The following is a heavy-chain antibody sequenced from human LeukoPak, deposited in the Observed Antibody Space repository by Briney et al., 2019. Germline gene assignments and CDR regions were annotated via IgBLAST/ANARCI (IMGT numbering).Heavy chain of an antibody. D-gene: IGHD6-13*01. Sequence: ASVKVSCKASGDTFSSYAISWVRQAPGQGLEWMGGIIPIFGTANYAQKFQGRVTITAGESTSTAYMELSSLRSEDTAVYYCARDRGIAAAGTEEVYWGQGTLVTVSS. J-gene: IGHJ4*02. CDR1: GDTFSSYA. CDR2: IIPIFGTA. CDR3: ARDRGIAAAGTEEVY. V-gene: IGHV1-69*13.